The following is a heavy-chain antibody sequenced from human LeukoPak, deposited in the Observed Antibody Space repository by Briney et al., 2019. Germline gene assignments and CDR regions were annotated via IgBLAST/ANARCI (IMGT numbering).Heavy chain of an antibody. J-gene: IGHJ6*03. CDR3: ARGPPGVRDFDYYYYYMDV. D-gene: IGHD3-9*01. CDR1: GYTFTSYD. CDR2: MNPNSGNT. Sequence: ASVKVSCKASGYTFTSYDINWVRQATGQGLEWMGWMNPNSGNTGYAQKFQGRVTMTRNTSISTAYMELSSLRSEDTAVYYCARGPPGVRDFDYYYYYMDVWGKGTTVTISS. V-gene: IGHV1-8*01.